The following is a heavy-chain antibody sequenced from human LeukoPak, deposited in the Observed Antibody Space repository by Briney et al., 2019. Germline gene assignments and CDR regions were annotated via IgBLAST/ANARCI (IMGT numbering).Heavy chain of an antibody. V-gene: IGHV6-1*01. J-gene: IGHJ6*03. CDR1: GDSVSSNSAA. CDR3: ARSRGYSGYDYYYYYYMDV. D-gene: IGHD5-12*01. CDR2: TYYRSKWYN. Sequence: SQTLSLTCAISGDSVSSNSAAWNWIRQSPSRGLEWLGRTYYRSKWYNDYAVTVKSRITINTDTSKNQSSLQLNSVTPEDTAADYCARSRGYSGYDYYYYYYMDVWGKGTTVTVSS.